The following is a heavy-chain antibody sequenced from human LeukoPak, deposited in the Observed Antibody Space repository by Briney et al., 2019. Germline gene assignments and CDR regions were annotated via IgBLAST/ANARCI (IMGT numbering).Heavy chain of an antibody. CDR3: ARDSDDSSGYYSAFDY. CDR2: ISSSSSYI. Sequence: GGSLRLSCAASGFTFSSYGMHWVRQAPGKGLEWVSSISSSSSYIYYADSVKGRFTISRDNAKNSLYLQMNSLRAEDTAVYYCARDSDDSSGYYSAFDYWGQGTLVTVSS. CDR1: GFTFSSYG. J-gene: IGHJ4*02. D-gene: IGHD3-22*01. V-gene: IGHV3-21*01.